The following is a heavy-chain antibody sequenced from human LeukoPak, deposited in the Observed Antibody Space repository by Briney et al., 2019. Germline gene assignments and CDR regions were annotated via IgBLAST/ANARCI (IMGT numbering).Heavy chain of an antibody. CDR1: GFTFSSYA. CDR3: AKLPTNYDSSGYYSDY. V-gene: IGHV3-23*01. Sequence: GGSLRLSCAASGFTFSSYAMIWVRQAPGKGLECVSSISGSGGSTYYADSVKGRFTISRDNSKNTLYLQMNSLRAEDTAVYYCAKLPTNYDSSGYYSDYWGQGTLVTVSS. J-gene: IGHJ4*02. D-gene: IGHD3-22*01. CDR2: ISGSGGST.